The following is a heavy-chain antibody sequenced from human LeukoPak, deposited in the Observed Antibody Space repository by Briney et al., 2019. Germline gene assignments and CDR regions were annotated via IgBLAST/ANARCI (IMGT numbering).Heavy chain of an antibody. CDR1: GYSISSGYY. Sequence: PSETLSLTYTVSGYSISSGYYWGWIRQPPGKGLEWIGSIYHSGSTYYNPSLKSRVTISADTSKNQFSLKLSSVTAADTAVYYCARGRGGTTGPYYFDYWGQGTLVTVSS. J-gene: IGHJ4*02. V-gene: IGHV4-38-2*02. D-gene: IGHD2-15*01. CDR3: ARGRGGTTGPYYFDY. CDR2: IYHSGST.